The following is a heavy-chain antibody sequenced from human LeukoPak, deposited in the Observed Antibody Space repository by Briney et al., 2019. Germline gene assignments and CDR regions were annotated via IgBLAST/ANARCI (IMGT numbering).Heavy chain of an antibody. J-gene: IGHJ4*02. Sequence: PETLSLTCTVSGGSISSSSYYWGWIRQPPGKGLEWIGSIYYSGSTYYNPSLKSRVTISVDTSKNQFSLKLSSVTAADSAVYYCARVKAAAGNLFDYWGQGTLVTVSS. D-gene: IGHD6-13*01. CDR1: GGSISSSSYY. CDR3: ARVKAAAGNLFDY. CDR2: IYYSGST. V-gene: IGHV4-39*07.